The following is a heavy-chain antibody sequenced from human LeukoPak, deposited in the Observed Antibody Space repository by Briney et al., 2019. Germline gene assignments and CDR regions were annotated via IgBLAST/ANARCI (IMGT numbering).Heavy chain of an antibody. D-gene: IGHD3-10*01. CDR1: GFTFSSYA. V-gene: IGHV3-23*01. CDR2: ISGSGGST. CDR3: AKSGYYYGSGSYYPDY. Sequence: GGSLRLSCAASGFTFSSYAMSWVRQAPGKGLEWVSAISGSGGSTYYADSVRGRFTISRDNSKNTLYLQMNSLRAEDTAVYYCAKSGYYYGSGSYYPDYWGQGTLVTVSS. J-gene: IGHJ4*02.